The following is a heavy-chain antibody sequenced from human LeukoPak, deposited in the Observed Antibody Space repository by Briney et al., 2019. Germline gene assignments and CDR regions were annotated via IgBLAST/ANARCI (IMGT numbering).Heavy chain of an antibody. CDR1: GYSFSNFW. CDR2: IYPGASDI. V-gene: IGHV5-51*01. Sequence: GESLKISCKTSGYSFSNFWIGWVRQMPGKGLEWMGIIYPGASDIRYSPSFQGQVTISADKSTTNAYLQWSSLKASGTAMYFCARQTKRGYSSGWSDAFDIWGQGTMVTVSS. J-gene: IGHJ3*02. CDR3: ARQTKRGYSSGWSDAFDI. D-gene: IGHD6-19*01.